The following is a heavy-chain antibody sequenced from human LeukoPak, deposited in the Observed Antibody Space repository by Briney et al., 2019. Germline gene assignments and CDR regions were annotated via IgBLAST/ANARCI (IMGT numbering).Heavy chain of an antibody. V-gene: IGHV1-2*02. Sequence: ASVKVSCKASGYTFTGYYMHWVRQAPGQGLEWMGWINPNSGGTNYAQKFQGRVTMTRDTSISTAYMELSRLRSDDTAVYYCARSIPSSSSKLFDYWGQGTLVTVSS. CDR2: INPNSGGT. J-gene: IGHJ4*02. CDR1: GYTFTGYY. CDR3: ARSIPSSSSKLFDY. D-gene: IGHD6-6*01.